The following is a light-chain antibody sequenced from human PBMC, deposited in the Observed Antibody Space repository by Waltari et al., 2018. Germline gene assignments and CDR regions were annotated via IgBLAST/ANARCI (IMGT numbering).Light chain of an antibody. J-gene: IGKJ2*01. V-gene: IGKV4-1*01. Sequence: DIVMTQSPDSLAVSLGERATINCKSSQSILYSSSNMNYLAWYQQKPAQPPKLLIYWASTREAGVPDRFSGSGSGTDFTLTISSLQAEDVAVYYCQQYYGSPPYTFGQGTKLEIK. CDR3: QQYYGSPPYT. CDR1: QSILYSSSNMNY. CDR2: WAS.